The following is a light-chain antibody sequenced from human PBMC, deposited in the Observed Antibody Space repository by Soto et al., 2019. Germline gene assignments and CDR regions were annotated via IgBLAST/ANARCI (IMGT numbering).Light chain of an antibody. CDR2: EAT. CDR1: SSDIGRYNL. J-gene: IGLJ3*02. CDR3: SLYASTNTFM. Sequence: QSALTQPASVSGSPGQSITISCTGTSSDIGRYNLVSWYQQHPGKPPKLMIYEATKRPSGVSNRFSGSKPGNTASQTISGLQAEDEADYYCSLYASTNTFMFGGGTKLTVL. V-gene: IGLV2-23*02.